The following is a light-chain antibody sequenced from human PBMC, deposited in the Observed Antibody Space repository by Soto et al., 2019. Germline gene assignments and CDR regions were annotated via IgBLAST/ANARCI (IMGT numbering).Light chain of an antibody. CDR2: DAS. Sequence: EIVMTQSPATLSVSPGERATLSCRASQSISTKLAWYQQKPGQAPRLLIYDASTRATGLPARFSGGGSGTEFTLTISSLQSEDFAVYYRQQYHNWPPWTFGQGTKVELK. V-gene: IGKV3-15*01. J-gene: IGKJ1*01. CDR3: QQYHNWPPWT. CDR1: QSISTK.